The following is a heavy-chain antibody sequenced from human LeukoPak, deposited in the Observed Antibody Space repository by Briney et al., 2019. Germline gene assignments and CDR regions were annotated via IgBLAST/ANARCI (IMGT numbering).Heavy chain of an antibody. D-gene: IGHD6-13*01. CDR1: GFTCSSYW. CDR2: IKQDGSEK. CDR3: ARSRRFGYSSS. V-gene: IGHV3-7*01. Sequence: GGSLRLSCAAPGFTCSSYWMSWVRQAPGKGLEWVANIKQDGSEKYYVDSVKGRFTISRDNAKNSLYLQMNSLRAEDTAVYYCARSRRFGYSSSWGQGTLVTVSS. J-gene: IGHJ4*02.